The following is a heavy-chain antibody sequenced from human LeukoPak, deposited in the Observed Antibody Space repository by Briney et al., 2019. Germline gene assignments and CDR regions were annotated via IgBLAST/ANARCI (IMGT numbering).Heavy chain of an antibody. CDR3: AKGGMTTIKEGFDY. CDR1: GFTFSSYA. D-gene: IGHD5-24*01. V-gene: IGHV3-23*01. Sequence: HPGGSLRLSCAASGFTFSSYAMSWVRQAPGKGLEWVSAISDSGRSTYYLDSVKGRFSISRDNSKNTLFLQMNSLRAEDTAVYYCAKGGMTTIKEGFDYWGQGTLVTVSS. CDR2: ISDSGRST. J-gene: IGHJ4*02.